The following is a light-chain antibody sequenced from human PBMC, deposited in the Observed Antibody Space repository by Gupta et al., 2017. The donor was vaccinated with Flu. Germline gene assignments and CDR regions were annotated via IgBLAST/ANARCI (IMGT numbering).Light chain of an antibody. CDR1: SRDVGTYNR. CDR3: SSYTGSSTSVV. V-gene: IGLV2-18*02. CDR2: EVS. J-gene: IGLJ2*01. Sequence: TISCTGTSRDVGTYNRVSWYQQSPGTAPKLMIYEVSYRPSGVPDRFSGSKSGNTASLTISGLQAVDEADYYCSSYTGSSTSVVFGGGTKLTVL.